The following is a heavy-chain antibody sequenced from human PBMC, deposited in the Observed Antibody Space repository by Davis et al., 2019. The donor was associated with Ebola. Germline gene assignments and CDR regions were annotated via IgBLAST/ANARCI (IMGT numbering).Heavy chain of an antibody. CDR1: GFTFSNYW. D-gene: IGHD2-15*01. Sequence: GESLKISCAASGFTFSNYWMHWVRQAPGKGLEWVSVIYSGGSTYYADSVKGRFTISRDNSKNTLYLQMNSLRAEDTAVYYCARAVAASAFDIWGQGTMVTVS. V-gene: IGHV3-53*01. J-gene: IGHJ3*02. CDR3: ARAVAASAFDI. CDR2: IYSGGST.